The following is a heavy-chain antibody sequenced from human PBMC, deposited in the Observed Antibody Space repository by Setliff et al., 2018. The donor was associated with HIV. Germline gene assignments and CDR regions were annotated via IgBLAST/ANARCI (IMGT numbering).Heavy chain of an antibody. CDR1: GGSISSDY. Sequence: LSLTCTVSGGSISSDYWSWIRQPPGKGLEWIGYIYYSGSTNYNPSLKSRVTISVATSKNQFSLKLNSVTTADTAVYYCARSRTSSGYYGVTGYGMDVWGQGTTVTVS. D-gene: IGHD3-22*01. CDR2: IYYSGST. CDR3: ARSRTSSGYYGVTGYGMDV. V-gene: IGHV4-59*01. J-gene: IGHJ6*02.